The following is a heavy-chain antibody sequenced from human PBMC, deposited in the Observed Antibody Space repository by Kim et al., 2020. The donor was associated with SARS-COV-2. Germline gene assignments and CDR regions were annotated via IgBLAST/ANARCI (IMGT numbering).Heavy chain of an antibody. CDR2: IWYDGSNK. V-gene: IGHV3-33*01. J-gene: IGHJ6*03. Sequence: GGSLRLSCAASGFTFSSYGMHWVRQAPGKGLEWVAVIWYDGSNKYYADSVKGRFTISRDNSKNTLYLQMNSLRAEDTAVYYCARDYRSSWYLNYMDVWGKGTTVTVSS. D-gene: IGHD6-13*01. CDR1: GFTFSSYG. CDR3: ARDYRSSWYLNYMDV.